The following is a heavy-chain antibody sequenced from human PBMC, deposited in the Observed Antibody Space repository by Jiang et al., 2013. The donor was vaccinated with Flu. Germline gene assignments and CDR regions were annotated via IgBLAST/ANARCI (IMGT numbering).Heavy chain of an antibody. Sequence: PGLVKPSETLSLTCTVSGGSISSSSYYWGWIRQPPGKGLEWIGSIYYSGSTYYNPSLKSRVTISVDTSKNQFSLKLSSVTAADTAVYYCARQTELLWFGEFTTRLYYFDYWGQGTLVTVSS. D-gene: IGHD3-10*01. CDR1: GGSISSSSYY. J-gene: IGHJ4*02. CDR2: IYYSGST. CDR3: ARQTELLWFGEFTTRLYYFDY. V-gene: IGHV4-39*01.